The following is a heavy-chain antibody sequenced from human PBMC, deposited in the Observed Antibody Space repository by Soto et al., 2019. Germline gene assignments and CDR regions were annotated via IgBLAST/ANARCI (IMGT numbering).Heavy chain of an antibody. CDR1: GGSISPYY. CDR3: ARGSSRITIFGVVISDFDY. Sequence: SETLSLTCTVSGGSISPYYWSWMRQSPGKGLEWIGYIYYSGSTNYNPSLKSRVTISVDTSKNQFSLKVNSVTAADTAVYFCARGSSRITIFGVVISDFDYWGQGTLVTVSS. V-gene: IGHV4-59*01. D-gene: IGHD3-3*01. CDR2: IYYSGST. J-gene: IGHJ4*02.